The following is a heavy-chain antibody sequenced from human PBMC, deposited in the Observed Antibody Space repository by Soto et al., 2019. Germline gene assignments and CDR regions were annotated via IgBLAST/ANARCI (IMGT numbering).Heavy chain of an antibody. V-gene: IGHV3-23*01. CDR2: IDGRGGGI. Sequence: GGSLRLSCTASGFTFSSFAMSWVRQAPGKGLEWVSCIDGRGGGIYYADSVKGRFTISRDNSKNTLYLQMNSLRAEDTAVYYCAKGIVYYYDSSGYFAYWGQGTLVTVSS. CDR3: AKGIVYYYDSSGYFAY. CDR1: GFTFSSFA. D-gene: IGHD3-22*01. J-gene: IGHJ4*02.